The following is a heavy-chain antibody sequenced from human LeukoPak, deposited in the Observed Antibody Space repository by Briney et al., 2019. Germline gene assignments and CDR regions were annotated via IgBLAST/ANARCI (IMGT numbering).Heavy chain of an antibody. J-gene: IGHJ4*02. CDR1: GYTFTNFY. Sequence: ASVKVSCKTSGYTFTNFYMHWVRQATGQGLEWMGWMNPNSGNTGYAQKFQGRVTMTRNTSISTAYMELSSLRSEDTAVYYCAKAKYYFDYWGQGTLVTVSS. CDR3: AKAKYYFDY. V-gene: IGHV1-8*02. D-gene: IGHD4/OR15-4a*01. CDR2: MNPNSGNT.